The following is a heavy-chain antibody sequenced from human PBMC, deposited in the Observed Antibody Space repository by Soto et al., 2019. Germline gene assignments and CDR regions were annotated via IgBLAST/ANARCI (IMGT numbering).Heavy chain of an antibody. V-gene: IGHV4-34*01. D-gene: IGHD2-2*01. CDR3: ARIDIVVVPAAMGCNWFDP. CDR1: GGSFSGYY. Sequence: PSETLSLTCAVYGGSFSGYYWSWIRQPPGKGLEWIGEINHSGSTNYNPSLKSRVTISVDTSKNQFSLKLSSVTAADTAVYYCARIDIVVVPAAMGCNWFDPWGQGTLVTVSS. J-gene: IGHJ5*02. CDR2: INHSGST.